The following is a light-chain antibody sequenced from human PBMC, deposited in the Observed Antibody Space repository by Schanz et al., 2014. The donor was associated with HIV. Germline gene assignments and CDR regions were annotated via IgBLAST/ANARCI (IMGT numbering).Light chain of an antibody. J-gene: IGLJ3*02. CDR3: QSFDSSLNGVV. CDR2: GNN. V-gene: IGLV1-44*01. Sequence: QSVLTQAPSASGTPGQRVTISCSGGSSNVGRYTVAWYQQVPGTAPKLLISGNNNRPSGVPDRFSGSKSGTSASLAITGLQAEDEADYFCQSFDSSLNGVVFGGGTKLTVL. CDR1: SSNVGRYT.